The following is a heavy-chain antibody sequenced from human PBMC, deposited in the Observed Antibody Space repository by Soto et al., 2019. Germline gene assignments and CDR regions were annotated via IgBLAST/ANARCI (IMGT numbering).Heavy chain of an antibody. V-gene: IGHV4-31*03. CDR1: GGSISSGGYY. CDR2: IYYSGST. D-gene: IGHD5-12*01. Sequence: QVQLQESGPGLVKPSQTLSLTCTVSGGSISSGGYYWSWIRQHPGKGLAWIGYIYYSGSTYYNPSLKSRVNISVDTSKNQFSLKLSSVTAADTAVYYCARGRSGYDYAGPRYFDYWGQGTLVTVSS. CDR3: ARGRSGYDYAGPRYFDY. J-gene: IGHJ4*02.